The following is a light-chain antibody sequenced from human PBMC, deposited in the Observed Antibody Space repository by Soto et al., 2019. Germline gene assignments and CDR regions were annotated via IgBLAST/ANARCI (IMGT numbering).Light chain of an antibody. Sequence: EIVMTQSPATLSVSPGERATLSCRASQSVGSNLAWYQQKPGQAPRLLIYGASTMATGIPARFSGSGSGTEFTPTLSSLQSEDFAIYFGQQYHNWPPDRTFGQGTKVEIK. CDR1: QSVGSN. J-gene: IGKJ1*01. V-gene: IGKV3-15*01. CDR2: GAS. CDR3: QQYHNWPPDRT.